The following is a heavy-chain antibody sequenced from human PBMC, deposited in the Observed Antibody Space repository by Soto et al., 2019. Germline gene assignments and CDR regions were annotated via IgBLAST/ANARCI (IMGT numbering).Heavy chain of an antibody. Sequence: PGGSLRLSCAASGFTFSSCAMHWVRQAPGKGLEWVAIISDDGSNKYNADSVKGRFTISRDNSRNTLFLQMNSLRAEDTAVYYCARDRSVSAWYYVDYWGQGTLVTVSS. D-gene: IGHD6-25*01. CDR1: GFTFSSCA. CDR2: ISDDGSNK. J-gene: IGHJ4*02. V-gene: IGHV3-30-3*01. CDR3: ARDRSVSAWYYVDY.